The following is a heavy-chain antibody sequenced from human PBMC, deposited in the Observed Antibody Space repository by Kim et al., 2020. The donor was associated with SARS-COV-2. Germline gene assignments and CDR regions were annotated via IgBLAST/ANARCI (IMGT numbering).Heavy chain of an antibody. Sequence: SETLSLTCTVSGGSISSYYWSWIRQPAGKGLEWIGRIYTSGSTNYNPSLKSRVTMSVDTSKNQFSLKLSSVTAADTAVYYCARDSAGPVGVAGPLFGFDYWGQGTLVTVSS. CDR1: GGSISSYY. CDR3: ARDSAGPVGVAGPLFGFDY. D-gene: IGHD6-19*01. CDR2: IYTSGST. J-gene: IGHJ4*02. V-gene: IGHV4-4*07.